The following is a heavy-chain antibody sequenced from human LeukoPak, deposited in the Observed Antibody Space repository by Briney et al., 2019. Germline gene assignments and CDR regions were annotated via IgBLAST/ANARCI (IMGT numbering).Heavy chain of an antibody. CDR2: INPNSGGT. D-gene: IGHD3-3*01. J-gene: IGHJ4*02. V-gene: IGHV1-2*02. Sequence: ASVKVSCKASGYTFTGYYMHWVRQAPGQGLEWMGWINPNSGGTNYAQKFQGRVTMTRDTSISTAYMELSRLRSDDTAVYYCARDRGSSSAGKLRFLESTKYYFDYWGQGTLVTVSS. CDR1: GYTFTGYY. CDR3: ARDRGSSSAGKLRFLESTKYYFDY.